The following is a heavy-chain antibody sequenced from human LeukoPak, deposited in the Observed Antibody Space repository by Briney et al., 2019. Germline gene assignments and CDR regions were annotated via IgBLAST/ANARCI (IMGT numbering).Heavy chain of an antibody. D-gene: IGHD6-13*01. Sequence: GGSLRLSCAASGFTFSSYAMSWVRQAPGKGLEWVSAISGSGGSTYYADSVKGRFTISRDNSKNTLYLQMNSLKTEDTAVYYCTRLGAAAGTQWAFDIWGQGTMVTVSS. CDR3: TRLGAAAGTQWAFDI. CDR2: ISGSGGST. V-gene: IGHV3-23*01. J-gene: IGHJ3*02. CDR1: GFTFSSYA.